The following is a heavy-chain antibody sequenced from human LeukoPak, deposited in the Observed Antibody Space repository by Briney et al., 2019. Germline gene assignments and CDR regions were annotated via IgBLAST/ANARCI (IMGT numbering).Heavy chain of an antibody. J-gene: IGHJ5*02. CDR1: GFTFSSYN. D-gene: IGHD3-3*01. CDR3: ARAGITIFGVVTA. Sequence: GGSLRLSCAASGFTFSSYNINWVRQAPGKGLEWVSSISSSSSYIYYADSVKGRFTISRDNAKNSLYLQMNSLRAEDTAVYYCARAGITIFGVVTAWGQGTLITVSS. V-gene: IGHV3-21*01. CDR2: ISSSSSYI.